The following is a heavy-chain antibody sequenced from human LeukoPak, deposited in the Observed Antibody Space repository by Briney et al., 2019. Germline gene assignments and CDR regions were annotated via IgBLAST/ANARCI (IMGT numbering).Heavy chain of an antibody. CDR2: IKQDGSER. CDR3: ARDKVSGATHFDY. Sequence: PGGSLRLSCAASGFTFSSCWMSWVRQAPGKGLEWVANIKQDGSERYYVDSVKGRFTISRDNTKNSLYLQMSSLRAEDTAVYYCARDKVSGATHFDYWGQGTLVTVSS. J-gene: IGHJ4*02. D-gene: IGHD1-26*01. V-gene: IGHV3-7*01. CDR1: GFTFSSCW.